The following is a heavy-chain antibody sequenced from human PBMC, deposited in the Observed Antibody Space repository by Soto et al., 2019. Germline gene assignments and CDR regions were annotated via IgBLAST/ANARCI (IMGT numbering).Heavy chain of an antibody. J-gene: IGHJ4*02. CDR1: GFTFNSYG. V-gene: IGHV3-30*13. Sequence: QVQLVESGGGVVQPRRSLRLSCEASGFTFNSYGIHWVRQAPGKGLEWVAVISFDGNNKRHAESVKGRFTISRDNSKNSLYLQMNSLGPEDTAMYYCARDNAPYCSTTSCPVDYWDPGTLVSVSS. D-gene: IGHD2-2*01. CDR2: ISFDGNNK. CDR3: ARDNAPYCSTTSCPVDY.